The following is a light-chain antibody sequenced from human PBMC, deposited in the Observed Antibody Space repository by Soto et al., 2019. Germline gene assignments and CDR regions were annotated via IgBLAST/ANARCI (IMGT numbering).Light chain of an antibody. CDR1: QSVRSDY. V-gene: IGKV3-20*01. CDR2: GAS. J-gene: IGKJ1*01. Sequence: ETVMTQFPVTLSVSPGERATLSCRASQSVRSDYLAWYQQKPGQAPRLHIYGASTRATGIPDRFTGSGSGKDFTLTISRLEPEDFAVYYCQQYGSSPRTFGQGTKVDIK. CDR3: QQYGSSPRT.